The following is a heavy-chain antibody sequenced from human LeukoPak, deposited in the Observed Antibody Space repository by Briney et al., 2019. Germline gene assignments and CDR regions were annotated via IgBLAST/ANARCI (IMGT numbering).Heavy chain of an antibody. J-gene: IGHJ5*02. Sequence: SVKVSCKASGGTFSSHAISWVRQAPGQGLEWMGGIIPIFGTANYAQKFQGRVTITADESTSTAYMELSSLRSEDTAVYYCARAEEDCSSTSCYTPEWFDPWGQGTLVTVSS. D-gene: IGHD2-2*02. CDR2: IIPIFGTA. CDR1: GGTFSSHA. V-gene: IGHV1-69*01. CDR3: ARAEEDCSSTSCYTPEWFDP.